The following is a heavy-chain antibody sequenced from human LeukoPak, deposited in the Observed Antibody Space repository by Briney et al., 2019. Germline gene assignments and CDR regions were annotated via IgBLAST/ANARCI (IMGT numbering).Heavy chain of an antibody. V-gene: IGHV3-30*03. D-gene: IGHD5-18*01. CDR1: GFTFSSYS. J-gene: IGHJ4*02. CDR2: ISYDGSNK. CDR3: ARDRSRDTAMSL. Sequence: GGSLRLSCAASGFTFSSYSMNWVRQAPGKGLEWVAVISYDGSNKYYADSVKGRFTISRDNSKNTLYLQMNSLRAEDTAVYYCARDRSRDTAMSLWGQGTLVTVSS.